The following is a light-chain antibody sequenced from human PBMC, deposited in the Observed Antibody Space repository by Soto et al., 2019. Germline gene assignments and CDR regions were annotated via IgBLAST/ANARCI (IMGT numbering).Light chain of an antibody. J-gene: IGKJ1*01. CDR1: QSVSSN. CDR2: GAS. V-gene: IGKV3-15*01. CDR3: QQYNNWPPKT. Sequence: EIVMTQSPATLSVSPGERATLSCRASQSVSSNLAWYQQKPGQAPRLLIYGASTRATGIPARFSGSGSGTAFTLTISSLQSEDFAVYYCQQYNNWPPKTFGEGTKVEI.